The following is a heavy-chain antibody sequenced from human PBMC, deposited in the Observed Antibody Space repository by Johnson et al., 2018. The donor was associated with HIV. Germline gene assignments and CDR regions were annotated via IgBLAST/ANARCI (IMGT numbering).Heavy chain of an antibody. Sequence: VQLVESGGGLVQPGGSLRLSCAASGFTFSNYWMSWVRQAPGKGLEWVANIKEDGSEEYYVDSVEGRLTVSRDNAKNSLYLQIDSLRAEDTAVYYCARDGIYSSPWDAFDIWGKGTMVTVSS. CDR3: ARDGIYSSPWDAFDI. J-gene: IGHJ3*02. V-gene: IGHV3-7*05. CDR2: IKEDGSEE. D-gene: IGHD3-22*01. CDR1: GFTFSNYW.